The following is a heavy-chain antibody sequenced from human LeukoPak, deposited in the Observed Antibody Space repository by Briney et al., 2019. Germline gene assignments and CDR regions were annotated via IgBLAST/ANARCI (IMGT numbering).Heavy chain of an antibody. J-gene: IGHJ4*02. V-gene: IGHV3-30-3*01. CDR2: ISYDGSNK. D-gene: IGHD2-15*01. Sequence: GGSLRLSCAASGFTFSSYAMHWVRQAPGKGLEWVAVISYDGSNKYYADSVKGRFTISRDNSKNTLYLQMNSLRAEDTAVYYCAREWTCSGGSCYFSLDYWGQGTLVTVSS. CDR3: AREWTCSGGSCYFSLDY. CDR1: GFTFSSYA.